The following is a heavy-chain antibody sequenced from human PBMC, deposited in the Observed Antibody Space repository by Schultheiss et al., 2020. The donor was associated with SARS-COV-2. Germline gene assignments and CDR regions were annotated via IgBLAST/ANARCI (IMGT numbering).Heavy chain of an antibody. D-gene: IGHD1-26*01. J-gene: IGHJ1*01. V-gene: IGHV4-59*12. CDR3: ARGGRDFQH. Sequence: SETLSLTCAVYGGSFSGYYWSWIRQPPGKGLEWIGYIYYSGSTYYNPSLKSRVTISVDKSKNQFSLKLSSVTAADTAVYYCARGGRDFQHWGQGTLVTVSS. CDR2: IYYSGST. CDR1: GGSFSGYY.